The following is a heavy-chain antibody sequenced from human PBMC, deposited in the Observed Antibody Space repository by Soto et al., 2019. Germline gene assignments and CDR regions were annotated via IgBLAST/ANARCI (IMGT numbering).Heavy chain of an antibody. CDR3: ARDYGGNTGVGRAVDI. CDR2: ISAYDGNT. Sequence: QVQLVQSGAEVKKPGASVKVSCKASGYTFTSYGISWVRQAPGQGLEWMGWISAYDGNTNYAQKLQGRVTMTTDTXTXSAYVEQSSMRSDDTAVYYCARDYGGNTGVGRAVDIWGQGTMVTVTS. J-gene: IGHJ3*02. CDR1: GYTFTSYG. V-gene: IGHV1-18*01. D-gene: IGHD2-15*01.